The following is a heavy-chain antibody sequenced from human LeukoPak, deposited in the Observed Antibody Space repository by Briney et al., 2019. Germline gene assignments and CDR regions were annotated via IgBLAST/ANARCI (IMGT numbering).Heavy chain of an antibody. CDR3: AKVADHYHYYMDV. J-gene: IGHJ6*03. Sequence: GGSLRLSCAASGFTFSSYAMSWVRQAPGKGLEWVSAISGSGGSTYYADSVKGRFTISRDNSKNTLYLQMNGLRPEDTAVYYCAKVADHYHYYMDVWGKGTTVTISS. D-gene: IGHD6-19*01. CDR1: GFTFSSYA. V-gene: IGHV3-23*01. CDR2: ISGSGGST.